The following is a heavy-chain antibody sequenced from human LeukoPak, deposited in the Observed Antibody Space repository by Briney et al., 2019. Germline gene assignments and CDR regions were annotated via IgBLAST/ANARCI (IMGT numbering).Heavy chain of an antibody. Sequence: GGSLRLSCAASGFTFSHYTMNWVRQAPGKGLEWVSSISSSSSYKYYADSVKGRFNISRDIAKNSLFLQINSLRAEERAVYCRARDLDSGWLDGWGQGTLVTVAS. CDR3: ARDLDSGWLDG. D-gene: IGHD6-19*01. J-gene: IGHJ5*02. CDR1: GFTFSHYT. V-gene: IGHV3-21*01. CDR2: ISSSSSYK.